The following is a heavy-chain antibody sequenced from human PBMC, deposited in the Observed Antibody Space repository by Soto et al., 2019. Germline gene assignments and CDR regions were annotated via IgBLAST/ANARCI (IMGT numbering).Heavy chain of an antibody. Sequence: PGGSLRLSCTASGFTFGDYAMSWFRQAPGKGLEWVGFIRSKAYGGTTEYAASVKGRFTISRDDSKSIAYLQMNSLKTEDTAVYYCTSGYSGYDPVGFDYWGQGTLVTVSS. D-gene: IGHD5-12*01. J-gene: IGHJ4*02. CDR2: IRSKAYGGTT. V-gene: IGHV3-49*03. CDR1: GFTFGDYA. CDR3: TSGYSGYDPVGFDY.